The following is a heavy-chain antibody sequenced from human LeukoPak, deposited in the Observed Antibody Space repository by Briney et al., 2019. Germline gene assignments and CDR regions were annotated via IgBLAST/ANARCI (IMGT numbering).Heavy chain of an antibody. Sequence: PGESLRLSCVASGFSLSNYIMSWVRQAPGKGLEWVSTVSSSGSYTYYADSVKGRFTISRDNSKNTVYLEVNSLRVEDTAVYYCARSGLNRLDYWGQGTLVTVSS. CDR2: VSSSGSYT. CDR3: ARSGLNRLDY. J-gene: IGHJ4*02. V-gene: IGHV3-23*01. CDR1: GFSLSNYI. D-gene: IGHD2-15*01.